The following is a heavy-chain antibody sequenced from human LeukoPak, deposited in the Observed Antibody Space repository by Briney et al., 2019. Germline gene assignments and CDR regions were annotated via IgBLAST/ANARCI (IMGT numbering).Heavy chain of an antibody. Sequence: SQTLSLTCTVSGGSISSGDYYWSWIRQPPGKGLEWIGYIYYSGSTHYNPSLKSRVTISVDTSKNQFSLKLSSVTAADTAVYYCARECSGGSCYGWFDPWGQGTLVTVSS. CDR3: ARECSGGSCYGWFDP. J-gene: IGHJ5*02. CDR2: IYYSGST. V-gene: IGHV4-30-4*01. D-gene: IGHD2-15*01. CDR1: GGSISSGDYY.